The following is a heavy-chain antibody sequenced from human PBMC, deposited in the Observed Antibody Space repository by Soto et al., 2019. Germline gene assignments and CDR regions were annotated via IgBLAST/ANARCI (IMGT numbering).Heavy chain of an antibody. J-gene: IGHJ4*02. CDR2: IYYSGIT. CDR3: ARAPGSPYYFDH. CDR1: GGSISRYY. V-gene: IGHV4-59*01. Sequence: QGQLQESGPGLVKPSETLSLTCTVSGGSISRYYWSWIRQPPGKGLEWIGYIYYSGITSYTPSLKSQVTISGDTSKNRYSLKLSSVAAADTAGYDCARAPGSPYYFDHRGQGTLVSVSS.